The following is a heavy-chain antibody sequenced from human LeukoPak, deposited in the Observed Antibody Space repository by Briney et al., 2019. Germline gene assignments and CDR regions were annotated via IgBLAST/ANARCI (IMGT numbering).Heavy chain of an antibody. Sequence: SETLSLTCTVSGGPIDSHYWSWIRQPAGKGLEWIGRIYSSGSTNYNPSLKSRVTMSVDTPKNQVSLKLGSVTAADTAVYYCARDRRTVSSYYYYGMDVWGQGTTVTVSS. V-gene: IGHV4-4*07. D-gene: IGHD4-17*01. CDR2: IYSSGST. CDR1: GGPIDSHY. CDR3: ARDRRTVSSYYYYGMDV. J-gene: IGHJ6*02.